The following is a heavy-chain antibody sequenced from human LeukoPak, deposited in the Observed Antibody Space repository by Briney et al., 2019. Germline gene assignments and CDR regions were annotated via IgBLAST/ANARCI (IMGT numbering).Heavy chain of an antibody. CDR3: AKEGGEGYYYGIDV. CDR2: ISWNSGSI. J-gene: IGHJ6*02. Sequence: GRSLRLSCAASGFTFDDYAMHWVRQAPGKGLEWVSGISWNSGSIGYADSVKGRFTISRDNAKNSLYLQMNSLRAEDTALYYCAKEGGEGYYYGIDVWGQGTTVTVSS. CDR1: GFTFDDYA. V-gene: IGHV3-9*01. D-gene: IGHD6-25*01.